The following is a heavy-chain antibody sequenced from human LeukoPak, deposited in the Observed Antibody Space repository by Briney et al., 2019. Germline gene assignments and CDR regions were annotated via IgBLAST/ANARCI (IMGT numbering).Heavy chain of an antibody. J-gene: IGHJ4*02. V-gene: IGHV4-59*08. Sequence: SETLSLTCTVSSGSISSYYWSWIRQPPGKGLEGVGYIYYSGSTNYNPSLKSRVTISVDTSKNQFSLKLSSVTAADRAIYYCARHHLGDYFDYWGQGTLVTVSS. CDR3: ARHHLGDYFDY. CDR1: SGSISSYY. CDR2: IYYSGST.